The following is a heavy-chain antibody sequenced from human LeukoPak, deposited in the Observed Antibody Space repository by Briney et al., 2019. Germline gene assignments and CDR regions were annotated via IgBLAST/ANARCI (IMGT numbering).Heavy chain of an antibody. J-gene: IGHJ5*02. Sequence: SETLSLTCTVSGGSLSSYYWSWIRQPPGKGLEWIGYIYYSGSTNYNPSLKSRVTISVDTSKNQFSLKLSSVTAADTAVYYCARVGKQWLVLRGWFDPWGQGTLVTVSS. CDR1: GGSLSSYY. CDR2: IYYSGST. D-gene: IGHD6-19*01. V-gene: IGHV4-59*12. CDR3: ARVGKQWLVLRGWFDP.